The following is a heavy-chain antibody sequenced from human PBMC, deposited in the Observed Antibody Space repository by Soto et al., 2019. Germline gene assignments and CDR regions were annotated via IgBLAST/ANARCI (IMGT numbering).Heavy chain of an antibody. V-gene: IGHV1-69*01. J-gene: IGHJ6*02. CDR1: GGTFSSYA. CDR3: ARALDYDILTGGNYYYYGMDV. Sequence: QVQLVQSGAEVKKPESSVKVSCKASGGTFSSYAISWVRQAPGQGLEWMGGIIPIFGTANYAQKFQGRVTITADESTSTAYMELSSLRSEDTAVYYCARALDYDILTGGNYYYYGMDVWGQGTTVTVSS. D-gene: IGHD3-9*01. CDR2: IIPIFGTA.